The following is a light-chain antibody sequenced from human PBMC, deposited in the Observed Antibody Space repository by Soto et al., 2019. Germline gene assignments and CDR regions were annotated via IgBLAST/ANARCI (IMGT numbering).Light chain of an antibody. J-gene: IGKJ1*01. CDR1: QAIRNE. CDR2: SAS. CDR3: LQDYTYPRP. Sequence: AMQMTQSPSSLSAFVGDRVTITCRASQAIRNELSWYQQKPGKAPKVLIYSASTLQSGVPSRFSGRGSGTQFTLTISSLQPEDFAAYYCLQDYTYPRPFGPGTKVEIK. V-gene: IGKV1-6*01.